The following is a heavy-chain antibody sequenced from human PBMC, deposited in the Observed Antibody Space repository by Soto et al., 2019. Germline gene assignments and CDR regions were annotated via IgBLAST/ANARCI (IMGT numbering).Heavy chain of an antibody. Sequence: EVQLLESGGGLVQPGGSLRLSCAASGFTFSSYAMSWVRQAPGKGLEWVSAISGSGGSTYYADSVKGRFTISRDNSKNTLYLQMNSLRAEDKAGYYCAKGRLRFSTIPLKYWGQGTLVTGSS. CDR2: ISGSGGST. V-gene: IGHV3-23*01. J-gene: IGHJ4*02. CDR3: AKGRLRFSTIPLKY. CDR1: GFTFSSYA. D-gene: IGHD4-17*01.